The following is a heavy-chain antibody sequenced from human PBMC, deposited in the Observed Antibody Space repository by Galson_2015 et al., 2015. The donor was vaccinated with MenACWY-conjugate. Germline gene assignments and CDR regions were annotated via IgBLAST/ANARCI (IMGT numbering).Heavy chain of an antibody. CDR1: GGTFGTYT. CDR3: ARERSSAPTGRNQYYYYYGMDV. CDR2: IIPFLDMT. V-gene: IGHV1-69*04. D-gene: IGHD3-22*01. Sequence: SVKVSCKASGGTFGTYTITWVRQAPGQGLEWMGRIIPFLDMTNYPQNFQGRVTITADRATSTAYMDLNSLTSEDTAVYYCARERSSAPTGRNQYYYYYGMDVWGQGTTVTVS. J-gene: IGHJ6*02.